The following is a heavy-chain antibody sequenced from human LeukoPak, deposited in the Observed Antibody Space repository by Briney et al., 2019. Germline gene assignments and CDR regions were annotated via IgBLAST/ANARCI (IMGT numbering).Heavy chain of an antibody. V-gene: IGHV3-30*18. D-gene: IGHD5-12*01. CDR3: AKERRGYDWRVFDY. J-gene: IGHJ4*02. Sequence: GGSLRLSCAASGFTFSSYGMHWVRQAPGKGLEWVAVISYDGSNKYYADSVRGRFTISRDNSKNTLYLQMNSLRAEDTAVYYCAKERRGYDWRVFDYWGQGTLVTVSS. CDR1: GFTFSSYG. CDR2: ISYDGSNK.